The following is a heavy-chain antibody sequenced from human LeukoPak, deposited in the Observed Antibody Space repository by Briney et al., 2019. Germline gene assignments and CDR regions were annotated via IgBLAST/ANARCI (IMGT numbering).Heavy chain of an antibody. V-gene: IGHV3-7*01. CDR2: IKQDGSDK. Sequence: PGGSLRLSCVASGITFSTHWMSWVRQAPGKGLEWVANIKQDGSDKHYVDSVKGRFTISRDNAENSLYLQMNSLRAEDTAVYYCARDGLSKLGFEYWGQGTLVTVSS. CDR1: GITFSTHW. D-gene: IGHD7-27*01. CDR3: ARDGLSKLGFEY. J-gene: IGHJ4*02.